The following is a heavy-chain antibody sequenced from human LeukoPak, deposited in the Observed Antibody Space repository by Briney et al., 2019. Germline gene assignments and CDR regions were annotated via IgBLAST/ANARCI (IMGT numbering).Heavy chain of an antibody. CDR3: ARGLKGGYCSGGSCYREYYYYYMDV. CDR2: ISSSGSTI. V-gene: IGHV3-11*04. Sequence: GGSLRLSCAASGFTFSDYYMSWIRQAPGKGLEWVSYISSSGSTIYYADSVKGRFTISRDNAKNSLYLQMNSLRAEDTAVYHCARGLKGGYCSGGSCYREYYYYYMDVWGKGTTVTVSS. CDR1: GFTFSDYY. D-gene: IGHD2-15*01. J-gene: IGHJ6*03.